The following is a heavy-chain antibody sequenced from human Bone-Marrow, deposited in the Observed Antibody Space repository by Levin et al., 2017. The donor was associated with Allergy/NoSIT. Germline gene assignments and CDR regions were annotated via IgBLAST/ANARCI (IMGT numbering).Heavy chain of an antibody. D-gene: IGHD3-16*01. CDR3: AGGVGTTHFQH. Sequence: SETLSLTCSVSGGYISSYYWSWIRQPPGKGLEWIAYIYHSGSTNYNPSLKSRVTISVDRSKKQFSLKLNSVTAADAAVYYCAGGVGTTHFQHWGQGTLVTVSS. CDR2: IYHSGST. J-gene: IGHJ1*01. CDR1: GGYISSYY. V-gene: IGHV4-59*01.